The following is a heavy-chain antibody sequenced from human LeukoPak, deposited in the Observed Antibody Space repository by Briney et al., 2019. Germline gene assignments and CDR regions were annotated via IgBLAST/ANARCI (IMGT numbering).Heavy chain of an antibody. CDR1: GYSISSGYY. CDR3: ATRKDYGGKFDY. J-gene: IGHJ4*02. D-gene: IGHD4-23*01. V-gene: IGHV4-38-2*01. CDR2: IYHSGST. Sequence: SETLSLTCAVSGYSISSGYYWGWIRQPPGKGLEWIGSIYHSGSTYYNPSLKSRVTISVDTSKNLFSLKLSSVTAADTAVYYCATRKDYGGKFDYWGQGTLVTVSS.